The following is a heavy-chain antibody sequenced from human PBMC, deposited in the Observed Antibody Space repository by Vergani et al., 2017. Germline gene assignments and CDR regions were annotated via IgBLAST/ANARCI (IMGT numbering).Heavy chain of an antibody. CDR2: IIPNFGIA. Sequence: QVQLVQSGAEVKKPGSSVKVSCKASGGTFSSYSISWVRQAPGQGLEWMGGIIPNFGIANYAQKFQGRVTITADKSTSTAYMELSSLISEDTAVYYCGRVSGGEYYDSRGDCPFGYWGQGSLVIVSS. CDR1: GGTFSSYS. CDR3: GRVSGGEYYDSRGDCPFGY. D-gene: IGHD3-22*01. V-gene: IGHV1-69*17. J-gene: IGHJ4*02.